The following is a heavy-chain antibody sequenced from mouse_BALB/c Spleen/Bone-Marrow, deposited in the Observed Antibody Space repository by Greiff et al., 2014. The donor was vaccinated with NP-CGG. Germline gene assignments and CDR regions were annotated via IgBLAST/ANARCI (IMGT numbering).Heavy chain of an antibody. Sequence: VQLKQSGAELVKPGASVKLSCTASGFNIKDTYMHWVKQRPEQGLEWIGRIDPANGYTKYVPTFQGKATITADTSSNTAYLQLSSLTSEDTAVYYCASSGNYEGGAMDYWGQGISVTVSS. CDR1: GFNIKDTY. CDR2: IDPANGYT. V-gene: IGHV14-3*02. CDR3: ASSGNYEGGAMDY. J-gene: IGHJ4*01. D-gene: IGHD2-1*01.